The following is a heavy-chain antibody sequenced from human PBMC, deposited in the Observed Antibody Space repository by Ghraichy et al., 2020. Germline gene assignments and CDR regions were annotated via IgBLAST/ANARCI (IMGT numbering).Heavy chain of an antibody. V-gene: IGHV4-4*09. D-gene: IGHD6-25*01. CDR3: ATQSSGYYFDY. J-gene: IGHJ4*02. CDR2: IYTSGST. Sequence: SQTLSLTCTVSGGSISSYYWSWIRQPPGKGLEWIGYIYTSGSTNYNPSLKSRVTISVDTSKNQFSLKLSSVTAADTAMYYCATQSSGYYFDYWGQGTLVTVSS. CDR1: GGSISSYY.